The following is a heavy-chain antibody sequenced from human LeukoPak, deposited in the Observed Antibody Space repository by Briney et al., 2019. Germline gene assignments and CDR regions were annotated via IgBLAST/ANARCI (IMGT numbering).Heavy chain of an antibody. V-gene: IGHV3-21*01. J-gene: IGHJ4*02. CDR3: ARVRYDSGWYDY. CDR2: ISGNGLSS. CDR1: GFTFSSYA. D-gene: IGHD6-19*01. Sequence: GGSLRLSCAASGFTFSSYAMHWVRQAPGKGLEWVSAISGNGLSSYYADSVKGRFTISRDNAKNSLYLQMNSLRAEDAAVYYCARVRYDSGWYDYWGQGALVTVSS.